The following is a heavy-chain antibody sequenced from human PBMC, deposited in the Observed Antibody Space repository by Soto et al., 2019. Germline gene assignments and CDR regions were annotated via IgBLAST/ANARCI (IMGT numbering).Heavy chain of an antibody. CDR3: AKGYIDGYSFLH. D-gene: IGHD4-4*01. J-gene: IGHJ4*02. CDR2: ISYDGSNK. CDR1: GFTFSSYG. Sequence: QVQLVESGGGVVQPGRSLRLSCAASGFTFSSYGMHWVRQAPGKGLEWVAVISYDGSNKYYADSVKGRFTISRDNSKNTLYLQMNSLRAEDTAVYYCAKGYIDGYSFLHWGQGTLVTVSS. V-gene: IGHV3-30*18.